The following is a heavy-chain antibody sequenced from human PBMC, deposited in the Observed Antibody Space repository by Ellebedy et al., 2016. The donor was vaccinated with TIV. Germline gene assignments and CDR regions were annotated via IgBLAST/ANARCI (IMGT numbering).Heavy chain of an antibody. CDR1: GFTFSSFW. CDR3: ARDFHYYGLGSYDQ. J-gene: IGHJ4*02. CDR2: VKHDGTEK. Sequence: GGSLRLSCAASASGFTFSSFWMSWVRQAPGKGLEFVAKVKHDGTEKYYVDSVKGRFTISRDNAKNTLFLQMDRLRADDTAVYYCARDFHYYGLGSYDQWGQGTLVTVSS. D-gene: IGHD3-10*01. V-gene: IGHV3-7*01.